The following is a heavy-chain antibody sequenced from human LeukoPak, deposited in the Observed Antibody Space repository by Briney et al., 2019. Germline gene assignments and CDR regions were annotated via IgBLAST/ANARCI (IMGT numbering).Heavy chain of an antibody. J-gene: IGHJ4*02. Sequence: GGSLRLSCAASGFTFSSYGMHWVRQAPGKGLEWVAFIRYDGSNKYYADSVKGRFTISRDNAKNTLYLQMNSLRAEDTAVYYCARGYTYGFDNWGQGALVTVSS. D-gene: IGHD3-10*01. CDR1: GFTFSSYG. V-gene: IGHV3-30*02. CDR3: ARGYTYGFDN. CDR2: IRYDGSNK.